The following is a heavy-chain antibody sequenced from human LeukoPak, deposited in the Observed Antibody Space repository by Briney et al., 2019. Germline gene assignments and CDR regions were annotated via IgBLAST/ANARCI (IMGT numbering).Heavy chain of an antibody. CDR2: IFYSGST. J-gene: IGHJ5*02. CDR3: ARGQLGSGMDDP. CDR1: GGSIRNFH. Sequence: KSSETLSLTCTVSGGSIRNFHWSWIRQPPGKGLEWIGYIFYSGSTKYNPSLESRGTISVDTSKNQFSLKLSSVTAADTAVYYCARGQLGSGMDDPWGQGTLVTVSS. D-gene: IGHD3-10*01. V-gene: IGHV4-59*01.